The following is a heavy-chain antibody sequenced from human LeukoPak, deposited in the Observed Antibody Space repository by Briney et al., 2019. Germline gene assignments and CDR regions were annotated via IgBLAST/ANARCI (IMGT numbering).Heavy chain of an antibody. CDR2: ISSSGSTI. D-gene: IGHD6-19*01. V-gene: IGHV3-11*01. CDR1: GFTFSDYY. CDR3: ARDRVASSGWSGGSIDY. Sequence: PGGSLRHSCAASGFTFSDYYMSWLRQAPGKGLEWVSYISSSGSTIYYADSVKGRFTISRENAKNSLYLQMNSLRAEDTAVYYCARDRVASSGWSGGSIDYWGQGTLVTVSS. J-gene: IGHJ4*02.